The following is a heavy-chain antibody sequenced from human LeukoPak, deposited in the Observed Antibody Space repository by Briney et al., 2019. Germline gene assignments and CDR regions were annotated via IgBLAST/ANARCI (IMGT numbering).Heavy chain of an antibody. CDR2: IKPSGGST. V-gene: IGHV1-46*01. J-gene: IGHJ3*02. D-gene: IGHD1-26*01. CDR3: ARVRPGGRDAFDI. Sequence: ASVKVSCKASGYTFTSYYMHWVRQAPGQGLEWMGIIKPSGGSTSYAQKFQGRVTMTRDMSTSTVYMELSSLRSEDTAVYYCARVRPGGRDAFDIWGQGTMVTVSS. CDR1: GYTFTSYY.